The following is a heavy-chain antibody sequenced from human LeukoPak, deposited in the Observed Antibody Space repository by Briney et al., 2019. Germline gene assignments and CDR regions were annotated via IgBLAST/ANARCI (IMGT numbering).Heavy chain of an antibody. D-gene: IGHD5-18*01. V-gene: IGHV3-7*01. CDR2: INRSGSRK. CDR1: VFFCSSW. J-gene: IGHJ6*03. Sequence: GGLMIFSCAAGVFFCSSWMMSGRQEPRERLVEGANINRSGSRKYYVDSVKGRFTISRDNAKNSLYLQMNSLRAEDTAVYYCARVGWGFKYSYGYLFSYYYMDVWGKGTTVTISS. CDR3: ARVGWGFKYSYGYLFSYYYMDV.